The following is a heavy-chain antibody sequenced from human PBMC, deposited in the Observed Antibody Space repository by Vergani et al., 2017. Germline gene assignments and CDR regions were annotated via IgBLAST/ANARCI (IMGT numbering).Heavy chain of an antibody. V-gene: IGHV4-61*02. D-gene: IGHD2-8*01. CDR1: GGSISRGSNN. CDR3: AREEPQYCTNGVCHATGVFDY. CDR2: TITGGRT. J-gene: IGHJ4*02. Sequence: QVQLQESGPGLVKPSQTLSLTCTVSGGSISRGSNNWGWIGQPPGKELEWMGRTITGGRTNYNPSLKRRVTISVDTSKNKFSLKLSSVTAADTAVYYCAREEPQYCTNGVCHATGVFDYWGQGTLVTVSS.